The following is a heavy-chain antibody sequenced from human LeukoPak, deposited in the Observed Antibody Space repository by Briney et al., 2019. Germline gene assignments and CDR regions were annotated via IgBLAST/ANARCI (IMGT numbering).Heavy chain of an antibody. Sequence: WASVTVSCKASGGTFSSYAISWVRQAPGQGLEWMGGIIPIFGTANYAQKFQGRVTMTTDTSTSTAYMELRSLRSDDTAVYYCARDLDRNWFDPWGQGTLVTVSS. CDR2: IIPIFGTA. J-gene: IGHJ5*02. CDR3: ARDLDRNWFDP. V-gene: IGHV1-69*05. CDR1: GGTFSSYA. D-gene: IGHD3-16*02.